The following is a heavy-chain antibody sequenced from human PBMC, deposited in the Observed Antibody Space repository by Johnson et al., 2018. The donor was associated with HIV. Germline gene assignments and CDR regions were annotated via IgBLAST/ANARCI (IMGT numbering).Heavy chain of an antibody. V-gene: IGHV3-66*02. Sequence: VQLVESGGGLVQPGGSLRLSCAASGFTFSSYWMSWVRQAPGKGLEWVSVIYSGGTTYSADSVKGRFTISRDNSKNTLYLQMNSLRAEDTAVYYCARDLSGAFDIWGQGTMVTVSS. CDR1: GFTFSSYW. CDR3: ARDLSGAFDI. J-gene: IGHJ3*02. D-gene: IGHD3-3*01. CDR2: IYSGGTT.